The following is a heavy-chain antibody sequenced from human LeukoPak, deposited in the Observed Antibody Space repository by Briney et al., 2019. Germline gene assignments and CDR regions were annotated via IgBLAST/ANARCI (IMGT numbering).Heavy chain of an antibody. Sequence: PSETLSLTCTVSGGSISSGSYYWSWIRQPAGKGLEWIGRIYMSGCTNYNPSLKSRVTISVDTSKNQFSLKLSSVTAADTAVYYCAAELMALGGTFKHDWGQGILVTVSS. CDR1: GGSISSGSYY. J-gene: IGHJ4*02. CDR2: IYMSGCT. D-gene: IGHD2-8*01. CDR3: AAELMALGGTFKHD. V-gene: IGHV4-61*02.